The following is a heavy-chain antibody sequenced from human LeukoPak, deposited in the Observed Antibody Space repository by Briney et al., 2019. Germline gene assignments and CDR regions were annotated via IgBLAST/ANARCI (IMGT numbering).Heavy chain of an antibody. CDR2: IKSKADGGTT. Sequence: GGSLRLSCAASGFTFKNAWMSWVRQAPGKGLEWVGRIKSKADGGTTDYAAPVKGRFTISRDDSKSTLFLQMNSLKTEDTAVCYCSIEVTNLDYWGQGTLVTVSS. CDR3: SIEVTNLDY. V-gene: IGHV3-15*01. D-gene: IGHD5-18*01. CDR1: GFTFKNAW. J-gene: IGHJ4*02.